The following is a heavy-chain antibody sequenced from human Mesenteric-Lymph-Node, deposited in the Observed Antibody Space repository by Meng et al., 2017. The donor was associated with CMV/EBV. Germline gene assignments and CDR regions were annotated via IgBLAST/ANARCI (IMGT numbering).Heavy chain of an antibody. J-gene: IGHJ4*02. CDR2: IYYSGST. CDR1: GGYY. V-gene: IGHV4-31*02. D-gene: IGHD2-2*01. CDR3: ARGGLRYCSSTSCQKYYYFDY. Sequence: GGYYWSWIRQHPGKGLEWIGYIYYSGSTYYNPSLKSRVTISVDTSKNQFSLKLSSVTAADTAVYYCARGGLRYCSSTSCQKYYYFDYWGQGTLVTVSS.